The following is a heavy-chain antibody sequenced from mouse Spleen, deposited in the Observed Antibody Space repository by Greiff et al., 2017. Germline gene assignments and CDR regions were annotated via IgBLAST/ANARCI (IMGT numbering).Heavy chain of an antibody. Sequence: QVQLQQSGAELVKPGASVKLSCKASGYTFTEYTIHWVKQRPGQGLEWIGWFYPGSGSIKYNEKFKDKATLTADKSSSTAYMELSRLTSEDSAVYFCARHEEEEFITTVVATPLFDYWGQGTTLTVSS. CDR3: ARHEEEEFITTVVATPLFDY. CDR1: GYTFTEYT. CDR2: FYPGSGSI. V-gene: IGHV1-62-2*01. J-gene: IGHJ2*01. D-gene: IGHD1-1*01.